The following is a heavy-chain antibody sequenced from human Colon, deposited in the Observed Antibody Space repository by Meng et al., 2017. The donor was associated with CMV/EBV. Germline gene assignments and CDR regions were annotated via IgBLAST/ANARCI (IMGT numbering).Heavy chain of an antibody. J-gene: IGHJ4*02. Sequence: QVQLVQSGAEMRKPGASVKVSCKASGYTFTDYYIHWLRQAPGQGPEWMGWINPNNGGTNFAQMFRGRVTLTRDTSISTAYMEMSSLRLEDKAVYYCARGRIVAGTGPLGLIDYWGQGTLVTVSS. V-gene: IGHV1-2*02. CDR1: GYTFTDYY. CDR3: ARGRIVAGTGPLGLIDY. CDR2: INPNNGGT. D-gene: IGHD5-12*01.